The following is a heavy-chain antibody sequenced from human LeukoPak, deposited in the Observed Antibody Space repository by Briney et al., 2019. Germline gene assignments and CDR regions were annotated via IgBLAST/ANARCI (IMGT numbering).Heavy chain of an antibody. CDR2: ISSSGNYI. CDR1: GLTFSNYR. Sequence: PGGSLRLSCAASGLTFSNYRMNWVRQAPGKGLEWVSSISSSGNYIYYADSMRGRFTISRDNAKNMLYLQMNSLRAEDTAVYYCARGPVGLSALDSWGQGTLVTVSS. J-gene: IGHJ4*02. CDR3: ARGPVGLSALDS. D-gene: IGHD2-15*01. V-gene: IGHV3-21*01.